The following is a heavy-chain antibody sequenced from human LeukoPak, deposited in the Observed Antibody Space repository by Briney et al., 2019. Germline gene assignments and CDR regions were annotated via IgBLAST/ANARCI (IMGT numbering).Heavy chain of an antibody. CDR3: ARLGIAARTHYYYMDV. V-gene: IGHV1-8*01. CDR2: MNPNSGNT. CDR1: GYTFTSYD. J-gene: IGHJ6*03. D-gene: IGHD6-13*01. Sequence: ASVKVSCKASGYTFTSYDINWVRQATGQGLEWMGWMNPNSGNTGYAQKFQGRVTMTRNTSISTAYMELSSLRSEDTAVYYCARLGIAARTHYYYMDVWGKGTTVIVSS.